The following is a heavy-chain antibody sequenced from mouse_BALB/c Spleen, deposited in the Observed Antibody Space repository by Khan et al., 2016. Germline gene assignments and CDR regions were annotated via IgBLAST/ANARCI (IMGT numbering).Heavy chain of an antibody. V-gene: IGHV9-1*02. D-gene: IGHD2-2*01. CDR2: INTYTGEP. CDR1: GYTFTNSG. Sequence: QIQLVQSGPELKKPGETVKISCKASGYTFTNSGMNWVKQAPGKGLKWVGWINTYTGEPTYADDFKGRFAFSLDTSASTAYLQINNLNNEAMTTYFCARGAVVTTGGYYDDWGAGTTVTVSS. J-gene: IGHJ1*01. CDR3: ARGAVVTTGGYYDD.